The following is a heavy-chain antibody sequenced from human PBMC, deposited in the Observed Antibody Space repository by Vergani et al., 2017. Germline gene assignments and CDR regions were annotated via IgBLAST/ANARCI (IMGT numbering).Heavy chain of an antibody. CDR3: ARDMPGIAVAENWFDP. D-gene: IGHD6-19*01. Sequence: EVQLVESGGGLVQPGGSLRLSCAASGFTFSSYWMSWVRQAPGKGLEWVANIKQDGSEKYYGDSVKGRFTISRDNAKNSLYLQMNSLRAEDTAVYYCARDMPGIAVAENWFDPWGQGTLVTVSS. CDR2: IKQDGSEK. J-gene: IGHJ5*02. V-gene: IGHV3-7*01. CDR1: GFTFSSYW.